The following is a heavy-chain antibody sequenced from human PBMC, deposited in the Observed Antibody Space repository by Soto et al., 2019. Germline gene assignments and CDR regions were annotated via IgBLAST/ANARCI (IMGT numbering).Heavy chain of an antibody. J-gene: IGHJ4*02. Sequence: ASVKVSCKVSGYTLTELSMHWVRQAPGKGLEWMGGFDPEDGETIYAQKFQGRVTMTEDTSTDTAYMELSSLRSEDTAVYYCATQSPVLRFLEWLFPRRVYSDYWGSRTLVTVSS. D-gene: IGHD3-3*01. V-gene: IGHV1-24*01. CDR3: ATQSPVLRFLEWLFPRRVYSDY. CDR2: FDPEDGET. CDR1: GYTLTELS.